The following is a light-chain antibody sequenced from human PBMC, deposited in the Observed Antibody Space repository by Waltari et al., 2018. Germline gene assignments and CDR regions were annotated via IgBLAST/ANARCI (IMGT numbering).Light chain of an antibody. Sequence: DIQMTQSPPSVSASVGDRVTITCRASQGIRSWLSWYQQKPGKAPKLLIYATSNLQSGVPSRFSGSGSGTEFTLTISSLQPEDVATYYCQQYNSFWTFGQGTKVEIK. CDR1: QGIRSW. V-gene: IGKV1-12*01. CDR2: ATS. J-gene: IGKJ1*01. CDR3: QQYNSFWT.